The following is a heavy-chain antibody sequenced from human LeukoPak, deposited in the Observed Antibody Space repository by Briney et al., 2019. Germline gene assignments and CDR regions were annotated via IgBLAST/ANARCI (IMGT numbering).Heavy chain of an antibody. Sequence: ASVKVSCKASGYTFTGYYMHWVRQAPGQGLEWMGRINPNSGGTNYAQKFQGRVTMTRDTSISTAYMELSRLRSDDTAVYYCARSRAIGSGWPGNYWGQGTLVTVSS. V-gene: IGHV1-2*06. CDR3: ARSRAIGSGWPGNY. J-gene: IGHJ4*02. D-gene: IGHD6-19*01. CDR2: INPNSGGT. CDR1: GYTFTGYY.